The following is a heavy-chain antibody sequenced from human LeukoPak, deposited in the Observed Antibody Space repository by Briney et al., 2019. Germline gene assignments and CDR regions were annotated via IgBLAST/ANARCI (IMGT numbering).Heavy chain of an antibody. D-gene: IGHD4/OR15-4a*01. CDR1: GFTFSGSG. CDR3: SRQPPDYGGSDH. Sequence: GGSLRLSCAASGFTFSGSGMHWVRQASGKGLEWVGRIRSKANNYGTAYAASVKGRSTISRDDSKNTAYLQMNSLKTEDTAVYYCSRQPPDYGGSDHWGQGTLVTVSS. V-gene: IGHV3-73*01. CDR2: IRSKANNYGT. J-gene: IGHJ4*02.